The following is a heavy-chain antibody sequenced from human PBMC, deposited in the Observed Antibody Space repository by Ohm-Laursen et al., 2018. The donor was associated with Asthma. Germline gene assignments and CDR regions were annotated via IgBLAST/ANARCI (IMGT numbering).Heavy chain of an antibody. V-gene: IGHV7-4-1*02. J-gene: IGHJ6*02. CDR2: INTNTGNP. CDR3: ARDPTGQLRVGMDV. CDR1: GYTFTSYA. Sequence: GASVKVACKASGYTFTSYAMNWVRQAPGQGSEWMGWINTNTGNPTYAQGFTGRFVFSLDTSASTAYLQISSLTAEDTAVYYCARDPTGQLRVGMDVWGQGTTVTVSS. D-gene: IGHD1-7*01.